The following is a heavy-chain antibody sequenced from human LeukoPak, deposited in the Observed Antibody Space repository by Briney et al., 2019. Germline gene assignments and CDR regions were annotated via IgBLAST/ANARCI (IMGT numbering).Heavy chain of an antibody. D-gene: IGHD3-22*01. CDR3: ARDWDDSSGRLFDY. J-gene: IGHJ4*02. CDR1: GGPISSYY. Sequence: SETLSLTCTVSGGPISSYYWGWIRQPPGKGLEWIGYIHDSGDTSYNPSLKSRVTISVGTSKNHFSLKLSSVTAADTAVYYCARDWDDSSGRLFDYWGQGTLVSVSS. CDR2: IHDSGDT. V-gene: IGHV4-59*01.